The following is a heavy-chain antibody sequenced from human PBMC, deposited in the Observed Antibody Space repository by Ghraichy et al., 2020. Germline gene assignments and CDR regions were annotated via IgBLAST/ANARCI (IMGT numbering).Heavy chain of an antibody. Sequence: SQTLSLTCAISGDSVSNNNADWNWIRQSPSRGLEWLGRTYYRSKWYNDYAVSVRSRITINPDTSKNQFSLQLNSVTPEDTSVYYCARDGKGVDVHYFDSWGQGTLVTVSS. CDR1: GDSVSNNNAD. CDR3: ARDGKGVDVHYFDS. CDR2: TYYRSKWYN. J-gene: IGHJ4*02. D-gene: IGHD3-10*02. V-gene: IGHV6-1*01.